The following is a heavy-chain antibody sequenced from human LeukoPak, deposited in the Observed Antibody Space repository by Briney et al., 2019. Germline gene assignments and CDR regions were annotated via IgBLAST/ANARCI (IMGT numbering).Heavy chain of an antibody. V-gene: IGHV4-39*01. CDR1: GGSISSSSYY. D-gene: IGHD5-24*01. J-gene: IGHJ4*02. CDR3: ARHFTGWPITY. Sequence: PSETLSLTCSVSGGSISSSSYYWGWIRQPPGKGLEWIGSIYYTGTTYYNPSLKSRVTISVDTSRNQLSLKLSSVTAADTAVYYCARHFTGWPITYWGQGPLVPVSS. CDR2: IYYTGTT.